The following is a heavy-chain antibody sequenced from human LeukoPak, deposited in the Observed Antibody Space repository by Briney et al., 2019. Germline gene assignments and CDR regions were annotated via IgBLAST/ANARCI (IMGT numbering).Heavy chain of an antibody. V-gene: IGHV3-30-3*01. CDR3: AKDSRSPTVLRYFDWAGPDAFDI. CDR1: GFTFSSYA. CDR2: ISYDGSNK. J-gene: IGHJ3*02. Sequence: GGSLRLSCAASGFTFSSYAMHWVRQAPGKGLEWVAVISYDGSNKYYADSVKGRFTISRDNSKNTLYLQMNSLRAEDTAVYYCAKDSRSPTVLRYFDWAGPDAFDIWGQGTMVTVSS. D-gene: IGHD3-9*01.